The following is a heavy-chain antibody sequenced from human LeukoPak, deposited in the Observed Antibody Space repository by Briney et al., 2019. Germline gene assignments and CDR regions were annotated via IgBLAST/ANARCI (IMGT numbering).Heavy chain of an antibody. J-gene: IGHJ4*02. V-gene: IGHV4-39*07. CDR1: GGSISGSSYY. Sequence: TSETLSLTCIVSGGSISGSSYYWGWIRQPPGKGLEWIGNIHYSGTTYYNPSLKSRVTISVDTSKNQFSLKLSSVTAADTAVYYCARGAVSYYFDYWGQGTLVTVSS. CDR3: ARGAVSYYFDY. D-gene: IGHD2-8*01. CDR2: IHYSGTT.